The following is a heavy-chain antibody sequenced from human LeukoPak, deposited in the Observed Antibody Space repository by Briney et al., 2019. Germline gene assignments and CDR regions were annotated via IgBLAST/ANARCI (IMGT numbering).Heavy chain of an antibody. D-gene: IGHD3-22*01. J-gene: IGHJ5*02. Sequence: GASVKVSCRASGYTFTKYDMNWLRQATGQGLEWMRWMNPGSGNAGYAQKFQGRVTMTRDTSTRTAYMELSSLRYEDTAVYYCVRVFVDDSGYYNYYFDPWGQGTPVTVSS. CDR2: MNPGSGNA. CDR1: GYTFTKYD. V-gene: IGHV1-8*01. CDR3: VRVFVDDSGYYNYYFDP.